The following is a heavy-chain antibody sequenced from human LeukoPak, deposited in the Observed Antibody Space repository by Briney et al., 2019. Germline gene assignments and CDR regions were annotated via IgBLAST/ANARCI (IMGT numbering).Heavy chain of an antibody. CDR2: IYYSGST. J-gene: IGHJ4*02. Sequence: SETLSLTCTVSGDSISDVNYYWGWIRQPPGKGLEWIGTIYYSGSTYYNPSLKSRVTISVDTSKNQFSLRLSSVTAADTAVYYCASYGSGSHRRYFDYWGQGTLVTVSS. CDR3: ASYGSGSHRRYFDY. CDR1: GDSISDVNYY. D-gene: IGHD3-10*01. V-gene: IGHV4-39*07.